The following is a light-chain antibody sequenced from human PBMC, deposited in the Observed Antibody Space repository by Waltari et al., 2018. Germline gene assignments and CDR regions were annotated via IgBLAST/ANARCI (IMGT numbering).Light chain of an antibody. J-gene: IGKJ2*01. CDR3: MQALQIPPT. CDR1: QSLLQSDGNNY. Sequence: VMTQSPLSLPVTPGEPASISCRSSQSLLQSDGNNYLDWYVQKPGQSQQLLIYTASNRASGVPDRFSGSGSGTDFTLKITKVEPEDVGVYYCMQALQIPPTFGQGTKLDIK. CDR2: TAS. V-gene: IGKV2-28*01.